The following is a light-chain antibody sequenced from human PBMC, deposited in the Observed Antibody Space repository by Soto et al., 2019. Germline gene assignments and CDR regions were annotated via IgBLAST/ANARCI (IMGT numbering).Light chain of an antibody. J-gene: IGKJ4*01. CDR1: QGISSY. CDR3: QQLSTYPLT. CDR2: AAS. V-gene: IGKV1-9*01. Sequence: IPLTQSPSSLSASVGDRVTITCRASQGISSYLAWYQKKPGKAPKLLIYAASTLQSGVPSRFSGSGSGTDFTLTISSLQPEDFATYSCQQLSTYPLTFGGGTKVEIK.